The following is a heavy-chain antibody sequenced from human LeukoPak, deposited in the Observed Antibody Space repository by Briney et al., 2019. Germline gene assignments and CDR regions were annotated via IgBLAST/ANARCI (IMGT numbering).Heavy chain of an antibody. J-gene: IGHJ4*02. V-gene: IGHV1-18*01. Sequence: ASVKVSCKASGYTFTSYGISWVRQAPGQGLAWMGWISAYNGNTNYAQKLQGRVTMTTDTSTSTAYMELRSLRSDDTAVYYCARDRSRYSYGWDYFDYWGQGTLVTVSS. CDR3: ARDRSRYSYGWDYFDY. CDR1: GYTFTSYG. D-gene: IGHD5-18*01. CDR2: ISAYNGNT.